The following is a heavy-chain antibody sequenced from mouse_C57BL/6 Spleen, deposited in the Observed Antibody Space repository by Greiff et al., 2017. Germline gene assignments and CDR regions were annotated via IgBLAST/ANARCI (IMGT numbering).Heavy chain of an antibody. CDR2: ISSGGSYT. Sequence: EVKLVESGGDLVKPGGSLKLSCAASGFTFSSYGMSWVRQTPDKRLEWVATISSGGSYTYYPDSVKGRFTISRDNAKNTLFLQMSSLKSEDTSMYYCARHECYYSITSFDDWGQGTTLTGAS. CDR1: GFTFSSYG. V-gene: IGHV5-6*01. D-gene: IGHD1-1*01. CDR3: ARHECYYSITSFDD. J-gene: IGHJ2*01.